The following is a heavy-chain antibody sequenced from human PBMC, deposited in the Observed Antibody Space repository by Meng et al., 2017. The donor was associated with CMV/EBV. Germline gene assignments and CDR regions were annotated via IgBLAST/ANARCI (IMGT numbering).Heavy chain of an antibody. V-gene: IGHV1-69*12. CDR2: IIPIFGTA. CDR3: AREVDDYGDGWYFDL. CDR1: GGTFSSYA. J-gene: IGHJ2*01. D-gene: IGHD4-17*01. Sequence: QVQLGLAGAEVKKPGSSVKVACKASGGTFSSYAISWVRQAPGQGLEWMGGIIPIFGTANYAQKFQGRVTITADESTSTAYMELSSLRSEDTAVYYCAREVDDYGDGWYFDLWGRGTLVTVSS.